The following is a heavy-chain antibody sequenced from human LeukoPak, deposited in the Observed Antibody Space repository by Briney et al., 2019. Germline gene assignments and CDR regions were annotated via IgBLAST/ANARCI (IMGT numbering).Heavy chain of an antibody. J-gene: IGHJ6*02. Sequence: PGGSLRLSCAASGFTFSSYGMHWVRQAPGKGLEWVAVISYDGSNEYSADSVKGRFTISRDNSKNTLYLQMNSLRAEDTAVYYCAKGIYGYNYYYGMDVWGQGTTVTVSS. D-gene: IGHD2/OR15-2a*01. CDR2: ISYDGSNE. V-gene: IGHV3-30*18. CDR1: GFTFSSYG. CDR3: AKGIYGYNYYYGMDV.